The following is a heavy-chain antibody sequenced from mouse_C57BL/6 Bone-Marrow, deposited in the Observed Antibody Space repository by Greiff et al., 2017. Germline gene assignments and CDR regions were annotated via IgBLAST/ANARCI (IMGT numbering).Heavy chain of an antibody. Sequence: EVKLMESGPGLVKPSQSLSLTCSVTGYSITSGYYWYWIRQFPGNKLEWMGYISYDGSNNYNPSLKNRISIKRDTSKHQVFLKLNSVTTEDTATYYCSSANTVVARYYYAMDYWGQGTSVTVSS. CDR3: SSANTVVARYYYAMDY. V-gene: IGHV3-6*01. CDR1: GYSITSGYY. CDR2: ISYDGSN. J-gene: IGHJ4*01. D-gene: IGHD1-1*01.